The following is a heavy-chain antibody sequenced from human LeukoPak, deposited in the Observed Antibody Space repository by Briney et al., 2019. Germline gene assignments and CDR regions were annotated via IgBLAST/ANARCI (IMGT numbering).Heavy chain of an antibody. V-gene: IGHV3-21*01. CDR1: RFTFSSYS. J-gene: IGHJ6*03. D-gene: IGHD3-10*01. CDR3: ARDSRRAYYYGSGSYYNGDYYYYMDV. CDR2: ISSSSSYI. Sequence: GGSLRLSCAASRFTFSSYSMNWVRQAPGKGLEWVSSISSSSSYIYYADSVKGRFTISRDNAKNSLYLQMNSLRAEDTAVYYCARDSRRAYYYGSGSYYNGDYYYYMDVWGKGTTVTVSS.